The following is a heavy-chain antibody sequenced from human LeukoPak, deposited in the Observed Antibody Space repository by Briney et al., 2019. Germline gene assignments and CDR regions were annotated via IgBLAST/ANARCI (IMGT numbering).Heavy chain of an antibody. J-gene: IGHJ6*02. CDR2: ISSSSSTI. CDR3: ARAHADTAMDPVNYYYGMDV. CDR1: GFTFSSYS. Sequence: SGGSLSLSCAASGFTFSSYSMNWVRQAPGKGLEWVSYISSSSSTIYYADSVQDRFTISRDNAKNSLYLQMNSLRAEDTAVYYCARAHADTAMDPVNYYYGMDVWGQGSTVTVSS. D-gene: IGHD5-18*01. V-gene: IGHV3-48*01.